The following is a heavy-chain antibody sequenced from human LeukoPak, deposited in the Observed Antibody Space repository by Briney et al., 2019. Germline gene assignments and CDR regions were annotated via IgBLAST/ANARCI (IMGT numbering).Heavy chain of an antibody. Sequence: SETLSLTCAVYGGSFSGYYWSWIRQPLGKGLEWIGEINHSGSTNYNPSLKSRVTISVDTSKNQFSLKLSSVTAADTAVYYCTRPYYYDSSGYQAWGQGTLVTVSS. CDR1: GGSFSGYY. CDR2: INHSGST. J-gene: IGHJ5*02. D-gene: IGHD3-22*01. V-gene: IGHV4-34*01. CDR3: TRPYYYDSSGYQA.